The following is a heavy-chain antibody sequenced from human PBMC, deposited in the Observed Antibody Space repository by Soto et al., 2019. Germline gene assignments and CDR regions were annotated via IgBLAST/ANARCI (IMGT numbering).Heavy chain of an antibody. D-gene: IGHD3-16*02. Sequence: QVQLQESGPGLVKPSETLSLTCTVSGGSVSSGSYYWSWIRQPPGKGLEWIGYIYYSGSTNYNPSLTSRVTISVDTSKNQFSLKLSSVTAADTAVYYCARDQGAYDYVWGSYRYTDWFDPWGQGTLVTVSS. V-gene: IGHV4-61*01. CDR3: ARDQGAYDYVWGSYRYTDWFDP. CDR1: GGSVSSGSYY. CDR2: IYYSGST. J-gene: IGHJ5*02.